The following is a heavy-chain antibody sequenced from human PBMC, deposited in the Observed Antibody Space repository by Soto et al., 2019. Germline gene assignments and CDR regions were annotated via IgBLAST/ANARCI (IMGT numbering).Heavy chain of an antibody. V-gene: IGHV4-59*01. Sequence: QVQLQESGPGLVKPSETLSLTCIVSGDSISPYYWAWIRQPPGKGLEWIGHIYYSWHANYKPSLKSRVTLSVDTSKRQFSLKLSSVTAADTAVYYCARDVSPTYWGQEMLVTVAS. CDR3: ARDVSPTY. J-gene: IGHJ4*02. CDR1: GDSISPYY. CDR2: IYYSWHA.